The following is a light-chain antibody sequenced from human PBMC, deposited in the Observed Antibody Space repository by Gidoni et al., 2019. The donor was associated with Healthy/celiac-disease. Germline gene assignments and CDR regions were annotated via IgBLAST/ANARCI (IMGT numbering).Light chain of an antibody. CDR3: CSYAGSYVV. Sequence: QSALTQPLPVPGSPGQLVTISCTGTSSDVAGYNYVYWYQQHPGKAPKLMIYDVSKRPSGVPDRFSGSKSGNTASLTISGLQAEDEADYYCCSYAGSYVVFGGGTKLTVL. J-gene: IGLJ2*01. V-gene: IGLV2-11*01. CDR2: DVS. CDR1: SSDVAGYNY.